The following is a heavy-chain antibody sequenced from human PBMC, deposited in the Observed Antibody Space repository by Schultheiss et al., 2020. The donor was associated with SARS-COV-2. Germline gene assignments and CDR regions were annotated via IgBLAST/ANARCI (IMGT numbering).Heavy chain of an antibody. V-gene: IGHV4-4*07. D-gene: IGHD2-15*01. J-gene: IGHJ6*02. CDR3: AGRVVAASHADYYYGMDV. Sequence: SETLSLTCTVSGGSISSYYWSWIRQPAGKGLEWIGRIYTSGSTNYNPSLKSRVTISVDTSKNQFSLKLSSVTAADTAVYYCAGRVVAASHADYYYGMDVWGQGTTVTVSS. CDR1: GGSISSYY. CDR2: IYTSGST.